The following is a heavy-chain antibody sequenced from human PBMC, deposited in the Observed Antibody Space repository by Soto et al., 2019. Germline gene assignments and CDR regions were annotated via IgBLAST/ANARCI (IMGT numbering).Heavy chain of an antibody. Sequence: GGSLRLSCAASGFTFSNAWINWVRQAPGKGLEWVGRIKSKTDGGTTDFAAPVKGRFAISRDDSKDMVYLQMNSLKTEDTGIYPFSTDSYSTMIVVRFEYWGHGTLVTVSS. V-gene: IGHV3-15*07. J-gene: IGHJ4*01. CDR2: IKSKTDGGTT. CDR1: GFTFSNAW. CDR3: STDSYSTMIVVRFEY. D-gene: IGHD3-22*01.